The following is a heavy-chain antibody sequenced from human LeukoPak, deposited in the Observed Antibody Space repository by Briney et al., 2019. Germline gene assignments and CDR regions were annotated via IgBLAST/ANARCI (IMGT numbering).Heavy chain of an antibody. V-gene: IGHV3-48*01. CDR1: GFTFSSYS. CDR3: ARDSGSYGRKIDY. J-gene: IGHJ4*02. Sequence: GGSLRLSCAASGFTFSSYSMKWVRQAPGKGLEWVSYISSTSNTIYYADSVKGRFTISRDNAKNSLYLQMNSLRAEDTAVYYCARDSGSYGRKIDYWGQGTLVTVS. CDR2: ISSTSNTI. D-gene: IGHD5-18*01.